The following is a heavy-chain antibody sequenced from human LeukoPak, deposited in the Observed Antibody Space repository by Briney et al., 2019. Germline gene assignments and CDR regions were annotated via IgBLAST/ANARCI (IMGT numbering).Heavy chain of an antibody. CDR2: ISWDGGST. D-gene: IGHD3-9*01. Sequence: GGSLRLSCAASGFTFDDYAMHWVRQAPGKGLEWVSLISWDGGSTYYADSVKGRFTISRDNAKNSLYLQMNSLRAEDTAVYYCARGSKGILTGYFFSHRHKKFDYWGQGTLVTVSS. CDR3: ARGSKGILTGYFFSHRHKKFDY. V-gene: IGHV3-43D*03. J-gene: IGHJ4*02. CDR1: GFTFDDYA.